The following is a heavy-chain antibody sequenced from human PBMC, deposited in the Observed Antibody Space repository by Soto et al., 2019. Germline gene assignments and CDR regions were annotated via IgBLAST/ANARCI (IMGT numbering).Heavy chain of an antibody. V-gene: IGHV3-30*18. J-gene: IGHJ4*02. CDR3: AKDRYSGYDYDY. D-gene: IGHD5-12*01. Sequence: GALRLSCAASGFTFSSYGMHWVRQAPGKGLEWVAVISYDGSNKYYADSVKGRFTISRDNSKNTLYLQMNSLRAEDTAVYYCAKDRYSGYDYDYWGQGTPVTVSS. CDR2: ISYDGSNK. CDR1: GFTFSSYG.